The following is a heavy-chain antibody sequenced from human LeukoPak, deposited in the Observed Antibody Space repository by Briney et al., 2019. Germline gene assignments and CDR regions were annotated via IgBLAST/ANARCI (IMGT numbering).Heavy chain of an antibody. D-gene: IGHD3-3*01. Sequence: SETLSLTCTVSGGSISSYYWSWIRQPPGKGLEWIGYIYYSGSTNYNPSLKSRVTISVDTSKNQFSLKLSSVTAADTAVYYCARGEERITIFGVVINDYYYGMDVWGQGTTVTVSS. J-gene: IGHJ6*02. CDR3: ARGEERITIFGVVINDYYYGMDV. CDR1: GGSISSYY. CDR2: IYYSGST. V-gene: IGHV4-59*12.